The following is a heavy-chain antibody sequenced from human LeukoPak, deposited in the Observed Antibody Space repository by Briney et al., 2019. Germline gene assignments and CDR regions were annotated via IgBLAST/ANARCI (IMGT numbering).Heavy chain of an antibody. J-gene: IGHJ4*02. V-gene: IGHV3-48*03. CDR1: GFTFSSYE. Sequence: GGSLRLSCAASGFTFSSYEMNWVRQAPGKGLEWVSYISSSGSTIYYADSVKGRFTISRDNAKNSLYLQMNSLRAEDTAVYYCAKLAGCPSCYWGQGTLVTVSS. CDR3: AKLAGCPSCY. CDR2: ISSSGSTI. D-gene: IGHD1-26*01.